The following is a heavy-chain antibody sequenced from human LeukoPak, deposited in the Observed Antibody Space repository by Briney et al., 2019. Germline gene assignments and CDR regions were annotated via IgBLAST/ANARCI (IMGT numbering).Heavy chain of an antibody. V-gene: IGHV1-8*01. J-gene: IGHJ6*03. Sequence: GASLKVSCKASGYTFTSYDINWVRQATGQGLEWVGWMNPNSGNTGYAQKFQGRVTMTRNTSISTAYMELSSLRSADTAVYYCASVVMCVGARRAFQSYYMYVWGKGPTVTVSS. CDR1: GYTFTSYD. CDR3: ASVVMCVGARRAFQSYYMYV. CDR2: MNPNSGNT. D-gene: IGHD6-6*01.